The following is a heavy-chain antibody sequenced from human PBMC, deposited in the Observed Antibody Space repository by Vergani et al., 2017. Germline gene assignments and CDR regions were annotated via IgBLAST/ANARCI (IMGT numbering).Heavy chain of an antibody. CDR2: INPSGGHT. J-gene: IGHJ4*02. CDR1: GYTFSNYY. D-gene: IGHD3-22*01. CDR3: AREGDDSSGYYRDY. V-gene: IGHV1-46*01. Sequence: QVQVVQSGAEVKKSGASVKVSCKTSGYTFSNYYMHWVRQAPGQGLEWMGIINPSGGHTNYAQKFQGRVTMTRDTSTSTVYMELSSLRSEDTAIYYCAREGDDSSGYYRDYWGQGTLVTVSS.